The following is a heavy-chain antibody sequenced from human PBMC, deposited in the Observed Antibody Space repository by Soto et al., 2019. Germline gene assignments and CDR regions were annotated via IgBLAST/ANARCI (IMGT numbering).Heavy chain of an antibody. D-gene: IGHD2-15*01. J-gene: IGHJ4*02. V-gene: IGHV4-59*01. Sequence: QVQLQESGPGLMKPSETLSLTCTVSGGSISSYYWSWIRQPPGKGLEWIGYIYYSGSTNYNPSLKSRLTLSVDMSKNQFSLKLNSVTAADTAVYYCTRGHNFGYSTFDYWGQGALVTVSS. CDR3: TRGHNFGYSTFDY. CDR1: GGSISSYY. CDR2: IYYSGST.